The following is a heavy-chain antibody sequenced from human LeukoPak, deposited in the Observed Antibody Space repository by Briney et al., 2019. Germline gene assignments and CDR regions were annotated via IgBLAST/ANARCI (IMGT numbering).Heavy chain of an antibody. D-gene: IGHD5-24*01. Sequence: PGGSLRLSCAASGFTVSNSYMNWVRQAPGKGLEWVSLIGASGESTYYADSVKGRFTISRDNSKNTLSLQMNSLRVEDTAMYFCAKDIQLSTWGLGTMVTVSS. CDR3: AKDIQLST. J-gene: IGHJ3*01. CDR2: IGASGEST. V-gene: IGHV3-53*01. CDR1: GFTVSNSY.